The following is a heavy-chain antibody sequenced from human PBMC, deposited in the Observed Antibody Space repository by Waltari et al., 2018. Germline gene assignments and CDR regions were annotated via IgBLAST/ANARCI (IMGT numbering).Heavy chain of an antibody. J-gene: IGHJ6*02. CDR1: GFTFSSYW. Sequence: EVQLVESGGGLVQPGGSLRLSCAASGFTFSSYWMHWVRQAPGKGLVWVSRINSDGSSTSYADSVKGRFTIARDNAKNTLYLQMNSLRAEDTAVYYCARTDSSGSYYYYYYGMDVWGQGTTVTVSS. D-gene: IGHD3-22*01. V-gene: IGHV3-74*01. CDR3: ARTDSSGSYYYYYYGMDV. CDR2: INSDGSST.